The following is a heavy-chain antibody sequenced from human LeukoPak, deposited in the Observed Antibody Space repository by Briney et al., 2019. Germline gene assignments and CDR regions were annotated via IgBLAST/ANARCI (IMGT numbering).Heavy chain of an antibody. D-gene: IGHD6-6*01. CDR3: AGRGIAAPPPYWYFDL. Sequence: SETLPLTCTVSGGSISSSSYYWGWIRQPPGKGLEWIGSIYYSGSTYYNPSLKSRVTISVDTSKNQFSLKLSSVTAADTAVYYCAGRGIAAPPPYWYFDLWGRGTLVTVSS. CDR1: GGSISSSSYY. J-gene: IGHJ2*01. CDR2: IYYSGST. V-gene: IGHV4-39*01.